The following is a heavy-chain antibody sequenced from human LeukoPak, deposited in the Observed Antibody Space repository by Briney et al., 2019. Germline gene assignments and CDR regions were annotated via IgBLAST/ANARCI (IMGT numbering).Heavy chain of an antibody. CDR3: ARSYYYDSSHTVDY. J-gene: IGHJ4*02. CDR2: IRYDGSSK. V-gene: IGHV3-30*02. D-gene: IGHD3-22*01. CDR1: GFTFSRYG. Sequence: GGSLRLSCAASGFTFSRYGMHWVRQAPGKGLEWVTFIRYDGSSKYYADSVRGRFSISRDNSKNTLYLQMNSLRAEDTAVYYCARSYYYDSSHTVDYWGQGTLVTVSS.